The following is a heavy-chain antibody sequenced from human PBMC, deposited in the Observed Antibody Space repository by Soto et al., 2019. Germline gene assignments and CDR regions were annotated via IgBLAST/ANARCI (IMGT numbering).Heavy chain of an antibody. V-gene: IGHV1-18*01. D-gene: IGHD2-2*03. CDR3: ARDGGYCISTSCYPRWFDL. CDR1: GYTFTSYG. Sequence: ASVKVSCKASGYTFTSYGISWVRQAPGQGLEWMGWISAYNGNTNYAQKLQGRVTMTTDTSTSTAYMELRSLRSDDTAVYYCARDGGYCISTSCYPRWFDLWGQGTLVTVSS. CDR2: ISAYNGNT. J-gene: IGHJ5*02.